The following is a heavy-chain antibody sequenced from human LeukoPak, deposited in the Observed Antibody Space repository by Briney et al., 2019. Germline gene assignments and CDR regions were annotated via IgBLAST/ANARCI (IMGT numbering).Heavy chain of an antibody. Sequence: PGGSLRLSCAASGFTFSSYAMSWVRQAPGKGLEWVSAISGSGGSTYYADSVKGRFTISRDNAKNTLYLQMNSLRAEDTAVYYCTRDQRGSDYWFDPWGRGTLVTVSS. D-gene: IGHD1-26*01. CDR3: TRDQRGSDYWFDP. V-gene: IGHV3-23*01. J-gene: IGHJ5*02. CDR2: ISGSGGST. CDR1: GFTFSSYA.